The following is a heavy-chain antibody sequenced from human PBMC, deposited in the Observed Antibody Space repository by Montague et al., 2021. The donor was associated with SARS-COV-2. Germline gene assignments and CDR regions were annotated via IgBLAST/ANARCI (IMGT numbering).Heavy chain of an antibody. D-gene: IGHD3-9*01. CDR1: GGSISSYY. V-gene: IGHV4-59*01. Sequence: SETLSLTCTVSGGSISSYYWSWIRQPPGKGLEWIGYIYYSGSTNYNPSLKCRVTISVDTSKNQFSLKLSSVTAADTAVYYCARTGLGDYDILTGYTVNAFDIWGQGTMVTVSS. J-gene: IGHJ3*02. CDR3: ARTGLGDYDILTGYTVNAFDI. CDR2: IYYSGST.